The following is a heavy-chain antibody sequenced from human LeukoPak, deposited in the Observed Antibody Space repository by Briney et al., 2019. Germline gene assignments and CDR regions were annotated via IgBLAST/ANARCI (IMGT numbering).Heavy chain of an antibody. D-gene: IGHD3-22*01. J-gene: IGHJ4*02. Sequence: PSETLSLTCTVSGGSISSCYWSWSRQPPGKGLEWIGYIYYSGSTNYNPSLKSRVTISVDTSKNQFSLKLSSVTAADTAVYYCARVWYDISGYYHPFDYWGQGTLVTVSS. V-gene: IGHV4-59*01. CDR1: GGSISSCY. CDR3: ARVWYDISGYYHPFDY. CDR2: IYYSGST.